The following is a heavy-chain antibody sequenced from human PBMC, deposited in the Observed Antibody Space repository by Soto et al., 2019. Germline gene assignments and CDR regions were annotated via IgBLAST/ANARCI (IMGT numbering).Heavy chain of an antibody. CDR2: VWHDGSKE. CDR1: GFTFSGHG. Sequence: QVQLVESGGGVVQPGRSLRLSCAASGFTFSGHGMHWVRQAPGKGLEWVAVVWHDGSKEYYADSVKGRFTISRDNAKHTLYLQPNSLRAQDTAVYASARGRGGDYGGNSGYYDYWGQGTLVTGS. J-gene: IGHJ4*02. V-gene: IGHV3-33*01. CDR3: ARGRGGDYGGNSGYYDY. D-gene: IGHD4-17*01.